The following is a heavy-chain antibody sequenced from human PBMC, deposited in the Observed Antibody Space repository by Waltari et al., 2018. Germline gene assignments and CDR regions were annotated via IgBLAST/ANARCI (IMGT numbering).Heavy chain of an antibody. D-gene: IGHD5-18*01. CDR3: ARRGGYSYGYGWFDP. CDR1: GYSFTTYW. J-gene: IGHJ5*02. Sequence: EVQLVQSGAEVKKPGESLKISCKGSGYSFTTYWIGWVRQMPGKGLEWMGIIYPDNSETRYSPSFQGQGTISADKSISTAYLQWSSLKASDTAMYYCARRGGYSYGYGWFDPWGQGTLVTVSS. V-gene: IGHV5-51*03. CDR2: IYPDNSET.